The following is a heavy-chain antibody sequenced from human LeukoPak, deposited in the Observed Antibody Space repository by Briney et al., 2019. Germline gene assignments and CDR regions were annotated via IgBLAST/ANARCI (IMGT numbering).Heavy chain of an antibody. CDR3: ARHIAARLASGYSYYMDV. Sequence: SETLSLTCTVSGGSISSYYWTWIRQPPGEGLEYIWFIYYSGSTKYNPSLESRVTMSLDTSKNQFSLKLTSVTAADTAVYYCARHIAARLASGYSYYMDVWGKGTTVTVSS. V-gene: IGHV4-59*01. CDR1: GGSISSYY. CDR2: IYYSGST. D-gene: IGHD6-6*01. J-gene: IGHJ6*03.